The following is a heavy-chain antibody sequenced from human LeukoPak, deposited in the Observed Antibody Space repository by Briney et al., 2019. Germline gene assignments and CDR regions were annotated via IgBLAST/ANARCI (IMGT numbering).Heavy chain of an antibody. CDR3: ANGMYSVLDY. Sequence: PGGSLRLSCAASGFTFSSYGMHWVRQAPGKGLEWVAFIRYDGSNKYYADSVKGRFTISRDNSKNTLYLQMNSLRAEDTAVYYCANGMYSVLDYWGQGTLVTVSS. J-gene: IGHJ4*02. V-gene: IGHV3-30*02. D-gene: IGHD2-8*01. CDR1: GFTFSSYG. CDR2: IRYDGSNK.